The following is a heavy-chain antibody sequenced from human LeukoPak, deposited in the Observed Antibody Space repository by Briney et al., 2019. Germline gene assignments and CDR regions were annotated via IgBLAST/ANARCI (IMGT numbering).Heavy chain of an antibody. J-gene: IGHJ6*02. Sequence: PSETLSLTCAVYGGSFSGYYWSWIRQPPGKGLEWIGEIYHSGSTNYNPSLKSRVTIPVDKSKNQFSLKLSSVTAADTAVYYCASTREGYCTNGVCTYYYYGMDVWGQGTTVTVSS. D-gene: IGHD2-8*01. CDR3: ASTREGYCTNGVCTYYYYGMDV. CDR2: IYHSGST. CDR1: GGSFSGYY. V-gene: IGHV4-34*01.